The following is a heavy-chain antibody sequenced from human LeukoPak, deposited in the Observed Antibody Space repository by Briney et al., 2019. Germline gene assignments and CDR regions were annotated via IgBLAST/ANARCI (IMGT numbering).Heavy chain of an antibody. Sequence: ASVKVSCKASGYTFTSYGISWVRQAPGQGLEWMGIINPSGGSTSYAQKFQGRVTMTRDTSTSTVYMELSSLRSGDTAVYYCAREPYGDNWFDPWGQGTLVTVSS. D-gene: IGHD4-17*01. CDR2: INPSGGST. CDR3: AREPYGDNWFDP. V-gene: IGHV1-46*01. J-gene: IGHJ5*02. CDR1: GYTFTSYG.